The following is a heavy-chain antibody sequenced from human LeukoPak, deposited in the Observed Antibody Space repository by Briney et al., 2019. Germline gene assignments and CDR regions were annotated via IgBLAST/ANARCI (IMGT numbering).Heavy chain of an antibody. Sequence: PGGSLRLSCTASGFSVGTNYMTWVRQAPGKGLEWVSVIYSGDNSYYADSVKGRFTISRDSPRNTLYLQMNSLRVEDTAVYYCARDTGSGYCSGGRCRGAFDIWGQGTMVTVSS. CDR2: IYSGDNS. V-gene: IGHV3-53*01. D-gene: IGHD2-15*01. J-gene: IGHJ3*02. CDR3: ARDTGSGYCSGGRCRGAFDI. CDR1: GFSVGTNY.